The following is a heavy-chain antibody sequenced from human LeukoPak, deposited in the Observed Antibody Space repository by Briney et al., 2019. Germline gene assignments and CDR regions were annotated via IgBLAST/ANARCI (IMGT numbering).Heavy chain of an antibody. CDR2: ISGSGGST. J-gene: IGHJ4*02. CDR3: ARDLVVTSAY. Sequence: GGSLRLSCAASGFTFSIYGMSWVRQAPGKGLEWVSAISGSGGSTYYADSVKGRFTISRDNSKNTLYLQMNGLRAEDTAVYYCARDLVVTSAYWGQGTLVTVSS. CDR1: GFTFSIYG. V-gene: IGHV3-23*01. D-gene: IGHD2-2*01.